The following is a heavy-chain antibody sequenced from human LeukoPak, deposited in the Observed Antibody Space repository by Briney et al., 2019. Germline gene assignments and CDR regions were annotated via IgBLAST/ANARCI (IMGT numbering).Heavy chain of an antibody. CDR1: GGSISSGSYY. D-gene: IGHD2-21*01. Sequence: SETLSLTCTVSGGSISSGSYYWSWIRQPPGKGLEWIGRIYTSGSTNYNPSLKSRVTMSVDTSKNQLSLKLSSVTAADTAVYYCARVVGYFYYYYMDVWGKGTTVTVSS. J-gene: IGHJ6*03. V-gene: IGHV4-61*02. CDR2: IYTSGST. CDR3: ARVVGYFYYYYMDV.